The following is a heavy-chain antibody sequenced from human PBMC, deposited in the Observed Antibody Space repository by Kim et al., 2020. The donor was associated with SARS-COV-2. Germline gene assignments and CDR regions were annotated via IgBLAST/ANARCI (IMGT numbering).Heavy chain of an antibody. V-gene: IGHV3-21*01. CDR2: SSYI. D-gene: IGHD3-16*01. CDR3: ARDYESDY. Sequence: SSYIYYADSVKGRFTISRDNAKNSLYLQMNSLRAEDTAVYYCARDYESDYWGQGTLVTVSS. J-gene: IGHJ4*02.